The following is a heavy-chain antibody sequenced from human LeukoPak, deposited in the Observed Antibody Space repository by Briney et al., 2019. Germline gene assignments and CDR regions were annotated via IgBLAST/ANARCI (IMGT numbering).Heavy chain of an antibody. J-gene: IGHJ4*02. V-gene: IGHV3-48*02. CDR1: GFTFSSYG. D-gene: IGHD2/OR15-2a*01. CDR3: ARDGSNSGPDFDY. Sequence: GGSLRLSCAASGFTFSSYGMHWVRQAPGKGLEWVSYIASTSSPIYYADSVKARFTISRDNARNSLHLQMNSLRDEDTAVYYCARDGSNSGPDFDYWGQGILVTVSS. CDR2: IASTSSPI.